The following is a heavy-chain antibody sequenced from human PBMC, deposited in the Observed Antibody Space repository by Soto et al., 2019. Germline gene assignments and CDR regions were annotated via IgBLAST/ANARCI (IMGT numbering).Heavy chain of an antibody. V-gene: IGHV4-59*01. CDR3: ARGYSGGWDYFDY. CDR2: IYYSGST. D-gene: IGHD6-19*01. J-gene: IGHJ4*02. CDR1: GGSISSYY. Sequence: SETLSLTCTVSGGSISSYYWSWIRQPPGKGLEWIGYIYYSGSTNYNPSLKSRVTISVDTSKNQFSLKLSSVTAADTAVYYCARGYSGGWDYFDYWGQGTLVTVSS.